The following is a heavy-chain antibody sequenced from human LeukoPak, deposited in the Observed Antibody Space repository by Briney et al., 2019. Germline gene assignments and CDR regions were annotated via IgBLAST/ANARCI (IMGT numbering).Heavy chain of an antibody. Sequence: ASVKVSCKASGYTFTGYYMHWVRQAPGQGLEWMGWISAYNGNTNYAQKLQGRVTMTTDTSTSTAYMELRSLRSDDTAVYYCARESRTYGYFDYWGQGTLVTVSS. D-gene: IGHD2-8*01. V-gene: IGHV1-18*04. CDR2: ISAYNGNT. CDR3: ARESRTYGYFDY. CDR1: GYTFTGYY. J-gene: IGHJ4*02.